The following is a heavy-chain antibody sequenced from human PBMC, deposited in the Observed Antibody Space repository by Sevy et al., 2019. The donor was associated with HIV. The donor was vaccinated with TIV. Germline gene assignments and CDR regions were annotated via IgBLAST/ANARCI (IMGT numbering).Heavy chain of an antibody. CDR3: VKGAQYCSSTSCVDYYYYYMDV. CDR2: ISSNGGST. D-gene: IGHD2-2*01. Sequence: GGSLRLSCSASGFTFSSYAMHWVRRAPGKGLEYVSAISSNGGSTYYADSVKGRFTISRDNSKNTLYLQMSSLRAEDTAVYYCVKGAQYCSSTSCVDYYYYYMDVWGKGTTVTVSS. CDR1: GFTFSSYA. V-gene: IGHV3-64D*06. J-gene: IGHJ6*03.